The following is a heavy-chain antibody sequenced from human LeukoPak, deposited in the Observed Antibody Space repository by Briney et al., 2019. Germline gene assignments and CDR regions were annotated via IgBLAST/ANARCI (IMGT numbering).Heavy chain of an antibody. CDR1: GGSISSHY. CDR2: ICYSGST. D-gene: IGHD6-19*01. V-gene: IGHV4-59*11. J-gene: IGHJ4*02. Sequence: SETLSLTCTVSGGSISSHYWSWIRQPPGKGLEWMGYICYSGSTNYNPSLKSRVTISVDTSKNQFSLKLSSVTAADTAVYYCARIAVAGNSPIDYWGQGTLVTVSS. CDR3: ARIAVAGNSPIDY.